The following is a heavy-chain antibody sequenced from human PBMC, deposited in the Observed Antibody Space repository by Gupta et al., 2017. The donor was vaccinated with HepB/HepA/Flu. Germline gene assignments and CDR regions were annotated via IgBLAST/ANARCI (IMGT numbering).Heavy chain of an antibody. Sequence: QVQLVESGGGVVQPGRSLRLSCAASGFTLSNHAIHWVRQAPGKGLEWVASLSYHGGNKYYADSVKGRFTISRDVPQNTLYLHMIDLRSDDTAVYFCARDVRGMPAALSYFDYWGLGTLVTVSS. CDR3: ARDVRGMPAALSYFDY. CDR2: LSYHGGNK. D-gene: IGHD3-10*02. CDR1: GFTLSNHA. V-gene: IGHV3-30-3*01. J-gene: IGHJ4*02.